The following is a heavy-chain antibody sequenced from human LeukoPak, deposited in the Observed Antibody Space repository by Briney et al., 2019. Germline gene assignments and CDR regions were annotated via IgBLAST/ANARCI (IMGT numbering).Heavy chain of an antibody. CDR2: ISWNSGSI. J-gene: IGHJ6*02. V-gene: IGHV3-9*01. D-gene: IGHD3-22*01. Sequence: GRSLRLSCVASGFTFADYAMHWVRHAPGKGLEWVSGISWNSGSIGYADSVKGRFTISRDNAKNPLYLQMNSLRAEDTALYYCAKEHRSGYYYTHYYYGMDVWGQGTTVTVS. CDR1: GFTFADYA. CDR3: AKEHRSGYYYTHYYYGMDV.